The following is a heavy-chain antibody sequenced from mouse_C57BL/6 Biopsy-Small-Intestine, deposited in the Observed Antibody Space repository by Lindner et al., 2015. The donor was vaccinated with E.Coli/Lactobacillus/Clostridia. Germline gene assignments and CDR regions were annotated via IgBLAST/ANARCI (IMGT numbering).Heavy chain of an antibody. CDR3: TSTFCYGNYRFAY. J-gene: IGHJ3*01. Sequence: VQLQESGAELVRPGASVKLSCTASGFNIKDYYMHWVKQRPEQGLEWIGRIDPEDGDTEYAPKFQGKATMTADTSSNTAYLQLSSLTSEDTAVYYCTSTFCYGNYRFAYWGQGTLVTVSA. CDR2: IDPEDGDT. CDR1: GFNIKDYY. D-gene: IGHD2-1*01. V-gene: IGHV14-1*01.